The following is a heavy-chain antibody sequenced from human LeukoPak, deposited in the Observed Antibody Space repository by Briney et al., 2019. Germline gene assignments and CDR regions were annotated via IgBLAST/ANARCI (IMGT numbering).Heavy chain of an antibody. CDR3: ARSYCSSTSCYRRGFDY. J-gene: IGHJ4*02. Sequence: PSETLSLTCTVSGGSISSYYWSWLRQPPGKGLEWIGYIYYSGSTNYNPSLKSRVTISVDTSKNQFSLKLSSVTAADTAVYYCARSYCSSTSCYRRGFDYWGQGTLVTVSS. V-gene: IGHV4-59*01. CDR2: IYYSGST. CDR1: GGSISSYY. D-gene: IGHD2-2*02.